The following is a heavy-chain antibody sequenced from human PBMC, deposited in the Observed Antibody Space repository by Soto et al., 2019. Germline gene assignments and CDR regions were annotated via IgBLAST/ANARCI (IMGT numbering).Heavy chain of an antibody. CDR3: ARELGYCSGGNCYLEGAFDI. V-gene: IGHV3-23*01. CDR1: GNTFSSYA. CDR2: ISGSGDST. D-gene: IGHD2-15*01. J-gene: IGHJ3*02. Sequence: GGSLRLSCAASGNTFSSYAMSWVRQAPGKGLEWVSVISGSGDSTYYADSVKGRFTISRDNSEDTLYLRMNSLRAEDTAVYSCARELGYCSGGNCYLEGAFDIWGQGTMVTVSS.